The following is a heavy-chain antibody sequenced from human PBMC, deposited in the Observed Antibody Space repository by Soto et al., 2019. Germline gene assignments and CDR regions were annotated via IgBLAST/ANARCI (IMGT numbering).Heavy chain of an antibody. CDR3: ARHSPVYNWNDGRLHWFDP. Sequence: QLQLQESGPGLVKPSETLSLTCTVSGGSISSSSYYWGWIRQPPGKGLEWIGSIYYSGSTYYNPSLKSRVTISVDTSKNQFSLKLSSVTAADTAVYYCARHSPVYNWNDGRLHWFDPWGQGTLVTVSS. J-gene: IGHJ5*02. D-gene: IGHD1-1*01. CDR1: GGSISSSSYY. V-gene: IGHV4-39*01. CDR2: IYYSGST.